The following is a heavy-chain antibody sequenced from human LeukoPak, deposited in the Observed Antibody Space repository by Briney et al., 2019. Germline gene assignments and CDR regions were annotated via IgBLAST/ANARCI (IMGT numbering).Heavy chain of an antibody. Sequence: ASVKVSCKASGYTFTNYYKHWVRQAPGQGLEWMGRINPNGGGTNYAQKFQGRVTMTRDTSITTAYMELSRLRSDDTAVYYCARVETYYFTPWGQGTLVTVSS. D-gene: IGHD3-10*01. CDR1: GYTFTNYY. J-gene: IGHJ5*02. CDR3: ARVETYYFTP. V-gene: IGHV1-2*06. CDR2: INPNGGGT.